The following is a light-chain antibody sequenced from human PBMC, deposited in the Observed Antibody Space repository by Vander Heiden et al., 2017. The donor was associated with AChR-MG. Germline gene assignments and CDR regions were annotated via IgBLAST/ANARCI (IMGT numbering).Light chain of an antibody. CDR2: DVS. CDR3: SAYTSSSTSRV. CDR1: SSEVAGDNY. J-gene: IGLJ2*01. Sequence: QSALTHPASVSRSAGQSMTTSCTVTSSEVAGDNYVSWYQQHPGKAPKLMIDDVSNRPSGVADRFSGCKSGITASLTISGLQAEDEADYYCSAYTSSSTSRVFGGGTKLTVL. V-gene: IGLV2-14*01.